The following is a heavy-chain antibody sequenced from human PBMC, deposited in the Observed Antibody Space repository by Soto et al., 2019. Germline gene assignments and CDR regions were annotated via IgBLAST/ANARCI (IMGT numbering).Heavy chain of an antibody. CDR2: ISYDGSNK. CDR1: GFTFSSYG. D-gene: IGHD3-9*01. V-gene: IGHV3-30*18. Sequence: QVQLVESGGGVVQPGRSLRLSCAASGFTFSSYGMHWVRQAPGKGLEWVAVISYDGSNKYYADSVKGRFTISRDNSKNTLYLQMNSLRAEDTAVYYCAKDLAGFVDYWGQGTLVTGSS. J-gene: IGHJ4*02. CDR3: AKDLAGFVDY.